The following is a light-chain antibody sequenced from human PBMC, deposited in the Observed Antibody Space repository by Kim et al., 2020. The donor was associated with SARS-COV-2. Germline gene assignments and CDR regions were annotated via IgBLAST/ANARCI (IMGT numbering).Light chain of an antibody. CDR2: GAS. J-gene: IGKJ4*01. V-gene: IGKV3-20*01. CDR1: EGINGNY. Sequence: PGDTASFSCRASEGINGNYLAWYQQRPGQAPRLLIYGASTRATGIPDRFSGSGSGIDFTLTITRLEPEDFAVYVCQQYGDSPLTFGGGTKVDIK. CDR3: QQYGDSPLT.